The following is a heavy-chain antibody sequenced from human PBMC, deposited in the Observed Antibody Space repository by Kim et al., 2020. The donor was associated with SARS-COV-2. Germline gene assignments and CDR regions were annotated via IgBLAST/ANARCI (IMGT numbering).Heavy chain of an antibody. D-gene: IGHD5-12*01. CDR2: IYYSGST. V-gene: IGHV4-39*07. Sequence: SETLSLTCTVSGGSISSSSYYWGWIRQPPGKGLEWIGSIYYSGSTYYNPSLKSRVTISVDTSKNQFSLKLSSVTAADTAVYYCARGKGRERWLQLHSDYG. J-gene: IGHJ6*01. CDR1: GGSISSSSYY. CDR3: ARGKGRERWLQLHSDYG.